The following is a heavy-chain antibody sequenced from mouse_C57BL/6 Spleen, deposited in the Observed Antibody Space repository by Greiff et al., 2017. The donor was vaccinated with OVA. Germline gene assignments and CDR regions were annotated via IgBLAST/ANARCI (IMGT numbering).Heavy chain of an antibody. CDR1: GYAFSSSW. CDR3: ARESSGYVHYYAMDY. D-gene: IGHD3-2*02. V-gene: IGHV1-82*01. Sequence: VQLQESGPELVKPGASVKISCKASGYAFSSSWMNWVKQRPGKGLEWIGRIYPGDGDTNYNGKFKGKATLTADKSSSTAYMQLSSLTSEDSAVYFCARESSGYVHYYAMDYWGQGTSVTVSS. CDR2: IYPGDGDT. J-gene: IGHJ4*01.